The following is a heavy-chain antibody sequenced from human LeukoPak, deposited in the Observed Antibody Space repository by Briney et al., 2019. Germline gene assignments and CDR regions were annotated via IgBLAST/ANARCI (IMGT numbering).Heavy chain of an antibody. CDR2: IYYSGST. CDR3: ASGYSSSWADY. CDR1: GGSISSYY. V-gene: IGHV4-59*01. J-gene: IGHJ4*02. D-gene: IGHD6-13*01. Sequence: SETLSLTCTVSGGSISSYYWSWIRQPPGKGLEWIGYIYYSGSTNYNPSLKSRVTISVGTSKDQFSLKLSSVTAADTAVYYCASGYSSSWADYWGQGTLVTVSS.